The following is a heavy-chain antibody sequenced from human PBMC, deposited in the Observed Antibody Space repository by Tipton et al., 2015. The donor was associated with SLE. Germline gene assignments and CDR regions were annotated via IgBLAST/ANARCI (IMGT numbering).Heavy chain of an antibody. CDR1: GASIGSGGYS. J-gene: IGHJ4*02. Sequence: TLSLTCAVSGASIGSGGYSWNWIRQPPGKGLQWIGYIFHSGITYYNPSLKSRVTMSVDTSKNQFSLKLSSVTAADTTVYYCARGVLGGSYPYWGQGTLVTVSS. CDR3: ARGVLGGSYPY. CDR2: IFHSGIT. V-gene: IGHV4-30-2*01. D-gene: IGHD1-26*01.